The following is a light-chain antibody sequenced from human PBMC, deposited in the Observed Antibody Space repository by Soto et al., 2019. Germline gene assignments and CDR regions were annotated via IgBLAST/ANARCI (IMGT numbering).Light chain of an antibody. J-gene: IGLJ2*01. CDR3: AAWDDSLNGVV. Sequence: QSVLTQPHSASGTPGQRVTISCSGSSSNIGSNTVNWYQQLPGTAPKLLIYSNNQRPSGVPDRFSGSKSVTSASLAISGLQSEDEADYYCAAWDDSLNGVVFGGGTKLTVL. CDR1: SSNIGSNT. V-gene: IGLV1-44*01. CDR2: SNN.